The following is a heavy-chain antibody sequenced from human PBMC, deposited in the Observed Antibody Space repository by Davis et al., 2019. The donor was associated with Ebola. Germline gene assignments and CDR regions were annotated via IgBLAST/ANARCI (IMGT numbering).Heavy chain of an antibody. D-gene: IGHD3-22*01. CDR1: GGSMTDYY. J-gene: IGHJ6*02. CDR3: ARQGNYYDSSGYLYYYYGMDV. CDR2: IYYLGST. Sequence: SETLSLTCTVSGGSMTDYYWSWIRQSPGKGLEWIGYIYYLGSTIYNPSLQSRFTISVDTSKNQFSLKLSSVTAADTAVYYWARQGNYYDSSGYLYYYYGMDVWGQGTTVTVSS. V-gene: IGHV4-59*08.